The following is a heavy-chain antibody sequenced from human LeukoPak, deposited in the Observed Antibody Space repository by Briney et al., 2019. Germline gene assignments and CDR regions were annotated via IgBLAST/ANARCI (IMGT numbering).Heavy chain of an antibody. J-gene: IGHJ3*02. Sequence: GGSLRLSCAASGFTFSSYWMSWVRQAPGKGLEWVANIKQDGSEKYYVDSVKGRFTISRDNAKNSLYLQMNSLRVEDTAVYYCARDMGAGMGYCSSTSCPTYDAFDIWGQGTMVTVSS. D-gene: IGHD2-2*01. V-gene: IGHV3-7*03. CDR3: ARDMGAGMGYCSSTSCPTYDAFDI. CDR1: GFTFSSYW. CDR2: IKQDGSEK.